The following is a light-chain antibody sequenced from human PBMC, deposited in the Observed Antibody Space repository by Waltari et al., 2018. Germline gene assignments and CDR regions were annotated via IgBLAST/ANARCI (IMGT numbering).Light chain of an antibody. Sequence: IQLTQSPSSLSASVGDTVTITCRASQGISTYLAWRQQKPGRAPNVLIFEASTSQSGVPSSFSGRGSGIDFTLTISSLQPDDAATYYCQQFHDYPWPFGQGTKVEIK. V-gene: IGKV1-9*01. CDR1: QGISTY. CDR2: EAS. J-gene: IGKJ1*01. CDR3: QQFHDYPWP.